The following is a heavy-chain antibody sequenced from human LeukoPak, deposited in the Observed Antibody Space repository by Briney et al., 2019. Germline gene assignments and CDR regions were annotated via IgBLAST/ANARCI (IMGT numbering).Heavy chain of an antibody. CDR1: GFTFSSYA. CDR3: ARDGGTKGGYYFYFDC. J-gene: IGHJ4*02. CDR2: ISSNGGST. Sequence: GGSLRLSCAASGFTFSSYAMHWVRQAPGKGLEYVSAISSNGGSTYYANSVKGRFTISRDNSKNTLYLQMGSLRAEDMAVYYCARDGGTKGGYYFYFDCWGQGTLVTVSS. D-gene: IGHD3-22*01. V-gene: IGHV3-64*01.